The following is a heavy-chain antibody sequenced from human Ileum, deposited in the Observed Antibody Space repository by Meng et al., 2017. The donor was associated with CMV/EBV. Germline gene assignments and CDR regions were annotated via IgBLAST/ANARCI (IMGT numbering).Heavy chain of an antibody. D-gene: IGHD6-13*01. CDR1: GFTFSGSA. Sequence: VMLVESGGGLVQPGGSLKLSCAASGFTFSGSAIHWVRQASGKGLEWVGRIRSKANSYATTYAASVKGRFTISRDDSKNTAYLQMNSLKTEDTAVYYCTRLPSSSRGDWGQGTLVTVSS. CDR2: IRSKANSYAT. J-gene: IGHJ4*02. V-gene: IGHV3-73*02. CDR3: TRLPSSSRGD.